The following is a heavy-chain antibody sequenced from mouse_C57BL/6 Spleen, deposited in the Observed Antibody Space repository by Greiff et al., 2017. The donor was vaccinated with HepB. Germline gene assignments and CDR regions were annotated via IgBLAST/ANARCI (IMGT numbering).Heavy chain of an antibody. CDR2: IDPETGGT. J-gene: IGHJ3*01. CDR1: GYTFTDYE. CDR3: TRCPDDYDDGAWFAY. D-gene: IGHD2-4*01. Sequence: VQLQESGAELVRPGASVTLSCKASGYTFTDYEMHWVKQTPVHGLEWIGAIDPETGGTAYNQKFKGKAILTADKSSSTAYMELRSLTSEDSAVYYCTRCPDDYDDGAWFAYWGQGTLVTVSA. V-gene: IGHV1-15*01.